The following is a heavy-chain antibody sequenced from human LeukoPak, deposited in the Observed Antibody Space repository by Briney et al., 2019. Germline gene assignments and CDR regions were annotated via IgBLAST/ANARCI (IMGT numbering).Heavy chain of an antibody. J-gene: IGHJ1*01. D-gene: IGHD6-13*01. Sequence: GGSLRLSCAASGFTFSDYYMSWIRQAPGKGLEWVSYISSSSSNTNYADSVKGRFTISRDNAKNSLYLQMNSLRAEDTAVYYCARGIAGSYYAEYFQHWGQGTLVTVSS. CDR3: ARGIAGSYYAEYFQH. CDR2: ISSSSSNT. CDR1: GFTFSDYY. V-gene: IGHV3-11*06.